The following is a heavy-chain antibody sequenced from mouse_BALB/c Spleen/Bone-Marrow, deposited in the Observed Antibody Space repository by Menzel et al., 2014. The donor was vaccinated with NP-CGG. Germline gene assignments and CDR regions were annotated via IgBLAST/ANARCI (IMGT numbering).Heavy chain of an antibody. Sequence: EVKLMESGGGLAKPGGSLKLSCAASGFTFSSYAMSWVRQTPGKRLEWVATISSGGSYTYYPDSVKGRFTISRDNAKNTLYLQMSSLRSEDTAMYYCARHITTVVADYWGQGTTLTVSS. J-gene: IGHJ2*01. CDR3: ARHITTVVADY. V-gene: IGHV5-9-3*01. D-gene: IGHD1-1*01. CDR2: ISSGGSYT. CDR1: GFTFSSYA.